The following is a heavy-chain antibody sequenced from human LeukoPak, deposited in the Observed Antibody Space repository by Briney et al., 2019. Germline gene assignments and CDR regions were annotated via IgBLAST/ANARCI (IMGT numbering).Heavy chain of an antibody. Sequence: GGSLRLSCAASGFTFSSYAMSWVRQAPGEGLEWVSAISGSGGSTYYADSVKGRFTISRDNSKNTLYLQMNSLRAEDTAVYYCAKCQSILVRGVIGPYWGQGTLVTVSS. J-gene: IGHJ4*02. CDR2: ISGSGGST. CDR1: GFTFSSYA. D-gene: IGHD3-10*01. CDR3: AKCQSILVRGVIGPY. V-gene: IGHV3-23*01.